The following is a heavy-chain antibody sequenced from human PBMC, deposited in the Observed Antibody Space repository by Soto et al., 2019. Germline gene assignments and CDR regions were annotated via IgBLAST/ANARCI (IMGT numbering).Heavy chain of an antibody. D-gene: IGHD2-15*01. J-gene: IGHJ5*02. CDR1: GDSISGSYYY. Sequence: QMQLQESGPGLVRPSETLSLTCTVSGDSISGSYYYWGWIRQSPGKGLEWIASIFYSGSTYYNPSLKSRVPIPVDKSMTRFALDLTSVPAADMSMYYCARHDETPTHRGWRWFDPWGRGTLVTVSS. CDR2: IFYSGST. CDR3: ARHDETPTHRGWRWFDP. V-gene: IGHV4-39*01.